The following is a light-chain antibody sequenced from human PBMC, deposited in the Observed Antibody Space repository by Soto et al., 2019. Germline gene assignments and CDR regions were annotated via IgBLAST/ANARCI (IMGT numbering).Light chain of an antibody. CDR3: QQFGTSPFA. CDR2: RAS. Sequence: EIVLTQSPGTLSLSPGERATLSCRASQSVSNSYLTWYQQKLGQAPRLLIYRASSRATGIPDRFSGSGSGTGFTLAISRLEPEDFAVYFCQQFGTSPFAFGPGTKVEIK. CDR1: QSVSNSY. V-gene: IGKV3-20*01. J-gene: IGKJ3*01.